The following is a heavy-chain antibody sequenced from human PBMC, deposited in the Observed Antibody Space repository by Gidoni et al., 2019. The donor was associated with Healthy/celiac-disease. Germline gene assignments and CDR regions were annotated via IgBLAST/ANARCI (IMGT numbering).Heavy chain of an antibody. CDR3: ARGLGNLVY. V-gene: IGHV4-31*03. D-gene: IGHD3-10*01. J-gene: IGHJ4*02. Sequence: QVQLQESGPGLVKPSQTLSLPCTFSGGSISRGGYYWRWIRQHPGKGLEWIGYIYYSGSTYYNPSLKSRVTISVDTSKNQFSLKLSSVTAADTAVYYCARGLGNLVYWGQGTLVTVSS. CDR2: IYYSGST. CDR1: GGSISRGGYY.